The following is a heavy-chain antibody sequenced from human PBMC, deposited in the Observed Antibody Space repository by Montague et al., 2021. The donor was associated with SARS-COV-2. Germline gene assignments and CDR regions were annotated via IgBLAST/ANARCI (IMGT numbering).Heavy chain of an antibody. D-gene: IGHD3-10*01. Sequence: SETLSLTCAVYGGSFSGYYWSWIRQPPGKGLEWIGEINHSGSTTYIPSLESRVTISVDTSKKQFSLKLRSVTTADTAVYYCARWISRLRGVDEWGQGTPVTVSS. CDR1: GGSFSGYY. J-gene: IGHJ4*02. V-gene: IGHV4-34*01. CDR2: INHSGST. CDR3: ARWISRLRGVDE.